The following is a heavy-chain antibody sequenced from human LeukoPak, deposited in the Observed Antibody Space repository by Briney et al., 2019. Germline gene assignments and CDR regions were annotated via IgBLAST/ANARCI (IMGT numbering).Heavy chain of an antibody. J-gene: IGHJ5*02. V-gene: IGHV4-59*12. D-gene: IGHD3-9*01. CDR2: IYYSGST. Sequence: TSETLSLTCTVSGGSISSYYWSWIRQPPGKGLEWIGYIYYSGSTNYNPSLKSRVTISVDTSKNQFSLKLSSVTAADTAVYYCARDAHYDILTGYYSWFDPWGQGTLVTVSS. CDR3: ARDAHYDILTGYYSWFDP. CDR1: GGSISSYY.